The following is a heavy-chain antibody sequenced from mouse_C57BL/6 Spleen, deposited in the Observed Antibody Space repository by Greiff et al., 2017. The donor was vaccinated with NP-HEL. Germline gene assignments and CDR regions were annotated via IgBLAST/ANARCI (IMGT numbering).Heavy chain of an antibody. D-gene: IGHD1-1*01. J-gene: IGHJ1*03. CDR1: GYTFTDYY. CDR2: INPNNGGT. CDR3: ARDYGSSLSYWYFDV. Sequence: EVQLQQSGPELVKPGASVKISCKASGYTFTDYYMNWVKQSHGKSLEWIGDINPNNGGTSYNQKFKGKATLTVDKSSSTAYMELRSLTSEDSAVYYCARDYGSSLSYWYFDVWGTGTTVTVSS. V-gene: IGHV1-26*01.